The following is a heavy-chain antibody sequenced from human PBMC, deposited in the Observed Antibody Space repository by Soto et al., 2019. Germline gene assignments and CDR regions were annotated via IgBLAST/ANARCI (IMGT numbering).Heavy chain of an antibody. D-gene: IGHD1-26*01. J-gene: IGHJ3*02. CDR2: IIPIFGTA. Sequence: ASVKVSCKASGGTFSSYAISWVRQAPRQGLEWMGGIIPIFGTANYAQKFQGRVTITADKSTSTAYMELSSLRSEDTAVYYCAREELPRLDAFDIWGQGXMVTV. CDR1: GGTFSSYA. CDR3: AREELPRLDAFDI. V-gene: IGHV1-69*06.